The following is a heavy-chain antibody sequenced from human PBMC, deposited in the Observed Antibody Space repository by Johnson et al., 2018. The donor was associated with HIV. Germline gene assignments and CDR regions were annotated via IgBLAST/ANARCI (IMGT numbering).Heavy chain of an antibody. CDR3: AKAWELLGRRAALDI. CDR1: GFTVSSNY. D-gene: IGHD1-26*01. J-gene: IGHJ3*02. CDR2: IYSGGST. Sequence: MLLVESGGGLIQPGGSLRLSCAASGFTVSSNYMSWVRQAPGKGLEWVSVIYSGGSTYYADSVKGRFTISRDNSKNTLYLQMNSLRAEDTAGYYCAKAWELLGRRAALDIWGQGTMVTVSS. V-gene: IGHV3-66*03.